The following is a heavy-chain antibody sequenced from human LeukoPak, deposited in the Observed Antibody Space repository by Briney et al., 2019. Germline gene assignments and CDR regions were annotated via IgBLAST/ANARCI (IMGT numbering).Heavy chain of an antibody. CDR1: GFIFSSYL. Sequence: GGSLRLSCAASGFIFSSYLMSWVRQAPGKGLEWVSVLHTNYNTYYADSVKGRFTISRDNSKNTLYLQMNSLRVEDTAVYYCARDRPYGGLNGFDYWGQGTLVTVSS. CDR3: ARDRPYGGLNGFDY. CDR2: LHTNYNT. V-gene: IGHV3-53*01. D-gene: IGHD4/OR15-4a*01. J-gene: IGHJ4*02.